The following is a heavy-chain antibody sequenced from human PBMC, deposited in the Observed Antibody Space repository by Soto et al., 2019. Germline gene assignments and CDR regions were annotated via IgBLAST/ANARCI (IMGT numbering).Heavy chain of an antibody. CDR3: AYSSTPFDY. CDR1: GFTFSSYA. CDR2: LSGSGGST. J-gene: IGHJ4*02. D-gene: IGHD6-13*01. V-gene: IGHV3-23*01. Sequence: VQLLESGGGLVQPGASLRLSCAASGFTFSSYAMSWVRQAPGKGLEWVSALSGSGGSTYYADSVKGRFTISRDNTKNTLYLQMNSLRAEDTAVYYCAYSSTPFDYWGQGTLVTVSS.